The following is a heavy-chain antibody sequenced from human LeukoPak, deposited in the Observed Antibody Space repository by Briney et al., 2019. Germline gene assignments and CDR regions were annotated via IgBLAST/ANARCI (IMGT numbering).Heavy chain of an antibody. CDR3: ARDFSGYDYNLDY. V-gene: IGHV3-21*01. CDR1: GFTFSTYI. Sequence: PGGSLRLSCAASGFTFSTYIMNWVRQAPGKGLEWVSFISSSSSYMYYADSVKGRFTISRDNTKKSLYLQMNSLRAEDTAVYYCARDFSGYDYNLDYWGQGTLVAVSS. J-gene: IGHJ4*02. D-gene: IGHD5-12*01. CDR2: ISSSSSYM.